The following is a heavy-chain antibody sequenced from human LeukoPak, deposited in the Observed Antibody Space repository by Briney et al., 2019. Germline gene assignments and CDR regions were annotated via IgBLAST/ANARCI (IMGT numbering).Heavy chain of an antibody. CDR3: ATSRVPWGLDV. CDR1: GFTFSKYW. Sequence: GGSLRLSCAASGFTFSKYWMLWVRQAPGKGLEFVANIKEDGSEKHYVDSVKGRFTISRDNAKNSLYLQMNSLRAEDTALYYCATSRVPWGLDVWGQGTTVTVS. D-gene: IGHD5-24*01. J-gene: IGHJ6*02. V-gene: IGHV3-7*01. CDR2: IKEDGSEK.